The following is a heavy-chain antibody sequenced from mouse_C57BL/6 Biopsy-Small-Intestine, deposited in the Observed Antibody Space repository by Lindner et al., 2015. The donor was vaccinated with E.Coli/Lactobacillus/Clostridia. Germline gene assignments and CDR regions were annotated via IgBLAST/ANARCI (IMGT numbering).Heavy chain of an antibody. D-gene: IGHD2-12*01. Sequence: VQLQESGGGLVKPGGSRKLSCAASGFTFSDYGMHWVRQAPGKGLEWVAYISSGSSTIYYADTVKGRFTISRDNAKNTLFLHMTSLRSEDTAMYYCANYYGYYSYDEGYAMDYWGQGTSVTVSS. CDR1: GFTFSDYG. V-gene: IGHV5-17*01. CDR3: ANYYGYYSYDEGYAMDY. CDR2: ISSGSSTI. J-gene: IGHJ4*01.